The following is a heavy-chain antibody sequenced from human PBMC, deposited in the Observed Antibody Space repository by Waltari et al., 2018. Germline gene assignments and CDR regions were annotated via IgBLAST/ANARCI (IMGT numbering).Heavy chain of an antibody. V-gene: IGHV4-61*02. J-gene: IGHJ6*02. D-gene: IGHD2-15*01. Sequence: QVQLQESGPGLVKPSQTLSLTCTVSGGSISSGSYCWSWIRQPAGKGLEWIGRIYTSGSTNYNPSLKSRVTISVDTSKNQFSLKLSSVTAADTAVYYCARGSIVVVVAAIRYYYGMDVWGQGTTVTVSS. CDR2: IYTSGST. CDR1: GGSISSGSYC. CDR3: ARGSIVVVVAAIRYYYGMDV.